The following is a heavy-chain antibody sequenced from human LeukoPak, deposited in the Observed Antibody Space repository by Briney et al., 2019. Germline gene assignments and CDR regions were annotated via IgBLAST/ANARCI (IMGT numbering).Heavy chain of an antibody. Sequence: PGGSLRLSCAASGFAFSDYSMNWVRQAPGKGLEWIANTRGSGSGMGSGSYYAGAVQGRFTISRDNDKNSLYLQMNSLRAEDTAFYYCARDDNWGFDYWGQGALVTVSS. D-gene: IGHD7-27*01. CDR2: TRGSGSGMGSGS. V-gene: IGHV3-11*04. J-gene: IGHJ4*02. CDR3: ARDDNWGFDY. CDR1: GFAFSDYS.